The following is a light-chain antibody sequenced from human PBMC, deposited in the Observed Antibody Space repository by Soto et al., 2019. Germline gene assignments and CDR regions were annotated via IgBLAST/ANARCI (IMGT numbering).Light chain of an antibody. V-gene: IGLV2-23*02. J-gene: IGLJ1*01. CDR2: EVT. CDR1: SSDVGSFNL. Sequence: QSVLPQSASVSGPPGQSITISCTGTSSDVGSFNLVSWYQQHPGKAPKLMIYEVTKRPSGASNRFSGSKSGNTASLTISGLQAEDEADYYCWSYAGSSTFFYVFGSGTKVTVL. CDR3: WSYAGSSTFFYV.